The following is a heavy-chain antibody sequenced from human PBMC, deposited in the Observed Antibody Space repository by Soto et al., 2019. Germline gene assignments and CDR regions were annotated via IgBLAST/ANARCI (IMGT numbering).Heavy chain of an antibody. J-gene: IGHJ6*02. CDR1: GGTCSSYA. Sequence: QVQLVQSGAEVKKPGSSVKVSCKASGGTCSSYAISWVRQAPGQGLEWMGGIIPISGTANYAQKFQGRVTITADESTSTVSMELSSLRSEDTAVYFCARSQGSSTSLEIYYYYYYGMDVWGQGTTVTVSS. CDR3: ARSQGSSTSLEIYYYYYYGMDV. D-gene: IGHD2-2*01. CDR2: IIPISGTA. V-gene: IGHV1-69*01.